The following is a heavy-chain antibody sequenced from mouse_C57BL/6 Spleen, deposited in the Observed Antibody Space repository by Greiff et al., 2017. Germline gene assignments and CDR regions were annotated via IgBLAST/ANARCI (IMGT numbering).Heavy chain of an antibody. CDR1: GYTFTSYW. D-gene: IGHD1-1*01. V-gene: IGHV1-50*01. CDR2: IDPSDSYT. Sequence: VQLQQPGAELVKPGASVKLSCKASGYTFTSYWMQWVKQRPGQGLEWIGEIDPSDSYTNYNQKFKGKATLTVDTSSSTAYMQLSSLTSEDSAVYYCARLRSYYFDYWGQGTTRTVSS. CDR3: ARLRSYYFDY. J-gene: IGHJ2*01.